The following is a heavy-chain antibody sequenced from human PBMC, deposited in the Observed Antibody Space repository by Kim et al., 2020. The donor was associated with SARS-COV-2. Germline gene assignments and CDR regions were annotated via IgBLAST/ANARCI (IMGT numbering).Heavy chain of an antibody. D-gene: IGHD5-18*01. Sequence: YYADPGKGRFTSSRDNSKNTLYLQMNSLRAEDTAVYYCAKSFPNTAISDYWGQGTLVTVSS. J-gene: IGHJ4*02. CDR3: AKSFPNTAISDY. V-gene: IGHV3-23*01.